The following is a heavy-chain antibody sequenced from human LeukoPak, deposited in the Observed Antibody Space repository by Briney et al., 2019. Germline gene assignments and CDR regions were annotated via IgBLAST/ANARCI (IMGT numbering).Heavy chain of an antibody. Sequence: ASVKLSRTASGYTFTVNNMHWVRHGPAQGQGRMGWINTNSGGTNYEQKFQGRVTMTRDTSISTAYMELSRLRSDDTAVYFCARGGKIMITMVRGALASTDGFDIWGQGTLVTVSS. V-gene: IGHV1-2*02. J-gene: IGHJ3*02. D-gene: IGHD3-10*01. CDR1: GYTFTVNN. CDR2: INTNSGGT. CDR3: ARGGKIMITMVRGALASTDGFDI.